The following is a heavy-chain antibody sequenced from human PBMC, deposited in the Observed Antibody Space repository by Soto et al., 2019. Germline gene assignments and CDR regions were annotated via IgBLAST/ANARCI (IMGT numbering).Heavy chain of an antibody. CDR1: GFSLSNARMG. D-gene: IGHD3-3*01. V-gene: IGHV2-26*01. J-gene: IGHJ5*02. CDR3: ARIQVDFWSGYRKNNWFDP. Sequence: QVTLKESGPVLVKPTETLTLTCTVSGFSLSNARMGVSWIRQPPGKALEWLEHIFSNDEKSYSTSLKSRLTISKDTSKSQVVLTMTNMDPVDTATYYCARIQVDFWSGYRKNNWFDPWGQGTLVTVSS. CDR2: IFSNDEK.